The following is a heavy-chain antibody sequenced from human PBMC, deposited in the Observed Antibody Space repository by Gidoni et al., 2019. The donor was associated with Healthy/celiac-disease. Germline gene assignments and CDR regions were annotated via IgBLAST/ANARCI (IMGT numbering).Heavy chain of an antibody. CDR3: ARAGRYCSGGSCYGPYHWFDP. CDR1: GFTFCSYW. CDR2: ITQDGSEK. Sequence: CAASGFTFCSYWMSWVRQSPAKGLEWVANITQDGSEKYYVESVKGRFTICRDNAKNSLYLEMNSRGAEDTAVYDCARAGRYCSGGSCYGPYHWFDPWGQGTLVTVSS. V-gene: IGHV3-7*01. D-gene: IGHD2-15*01. J-gene: IGHJ5*02.